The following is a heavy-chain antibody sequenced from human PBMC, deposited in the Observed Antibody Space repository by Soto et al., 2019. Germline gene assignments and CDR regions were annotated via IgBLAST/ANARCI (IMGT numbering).Heavy chain of an antibody. V-gene: IGHV4-59*01. J-gene: IGHJ4*02. CDR2: IYYSGST. CDR1: GGSISSYY. CDR3: ARVDCSGGSCYSGY. Sequence: ETLSLTCTVSGGSISSYYWSCIRQPPGKGLEWIGYIYYSGSTNYNPSLKSRVTISVDTSKNQFSLKLSSVTAADTAVYYCARVDCSGGSCYSGYWGQGTLVTVSS. D-gene: IGHD2-15*01.